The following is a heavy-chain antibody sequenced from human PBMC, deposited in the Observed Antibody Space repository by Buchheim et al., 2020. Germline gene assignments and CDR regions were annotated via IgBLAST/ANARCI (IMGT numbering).Heavy chain of an antibody. Sequence: QVQLQESGPGLVKPSQTLSLTCTVSGGSISSGGYYWSWIRQHPGKGLEWIGYIYYSGSTYYNPSLKSRVTISVDTSKNQFSLKLSSVTAADTAVYYCARGQGSSRKQITAGGQGPNWYFDLWGRGTL. CDR1: GGSISSGGYY. CDR3: ARGQGSSRKQITAGGQGPNWYFDL. V-gene: IGHV4-31*03. J-gene: IGHJ2*01. CDR2: IYYSGST. D-gene: IGHD6-13*01.